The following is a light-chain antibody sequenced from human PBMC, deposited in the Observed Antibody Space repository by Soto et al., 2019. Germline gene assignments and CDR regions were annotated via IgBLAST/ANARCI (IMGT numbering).Light chain of an antibody. J-gene: IGKJ1*01. CDR2: GAS. Sequence: ERVMTQSPATLSVSPGERATLSCRASQSVSSNLAWYQQKPGQAPRLLIYGASTRATGIPARFSGSGSGTDFTLTISSLQSEDFAVYYCQQRSNWPPTFGQGTKVDIK. CDR1: QSVSSN. V-gene: IGKV3-15*01. CDR3: QQRSNWPPT.